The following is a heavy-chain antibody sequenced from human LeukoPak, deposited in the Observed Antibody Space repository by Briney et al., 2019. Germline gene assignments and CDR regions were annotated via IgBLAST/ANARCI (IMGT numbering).Heavy chain of an antibody. CDR1: GFTFSSYA. Sequence: GGSLRLSCAASGFTFSSYAMHWVRQAPGKGLEWVAVISYDGSNKYYADSVKGRFTISRDNSNNTLYLQMNSLRAEHTAVYYCARDHCSSTNCPHYFDYWGQGTLVTVSS. J-gene: IGHJ4*02. CDR3: ARDHCSSTNCPHYFDY. CDR2: ISYDGSNK. V-gene: IGHV3-30*04. D-gene: IGHD2-2*01.